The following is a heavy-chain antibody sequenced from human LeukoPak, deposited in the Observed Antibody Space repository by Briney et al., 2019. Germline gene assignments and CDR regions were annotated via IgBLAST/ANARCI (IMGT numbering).Heavy chain of an antibody. CDR1: EFTFSSYS. CDR3: ASRAYCGGDCYSFQH. V-gene: IGHV3-48*01. J-gene: IGHJ1*01. Sequence: PGGSLRLSCAASEFTFSSYSMNWVRQAPGKGLEWISYISSSGDKIYYADSVKGRFSISRDNVKNSLYLQMNSLRAEDTAVYYCASRAYCGGDCYSFQHWGQGTLVTVSS. CDR2: ISSSGDKI. D-gene: IGHD2-21*02.